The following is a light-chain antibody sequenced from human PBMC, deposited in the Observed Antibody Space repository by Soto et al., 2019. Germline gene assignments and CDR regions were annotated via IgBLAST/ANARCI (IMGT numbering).Light chain of an antibody. CDR1: SSDVGGYDY. Sequence: QSALTQPASESGSPGQSITISCTGTSSDVGGYDYVSWYQQYAGKAPKLTIYNVRNRPSGVSNRFSGSKSGNTASLTISGLQPEDEADYFCSSYTNSGNVLCGGGTKLNVL. CDR3: SSYTNSGNVL. V-gene: IGLV2-14*01. CDR2: NVR. J-gene: IGLJ2*01.